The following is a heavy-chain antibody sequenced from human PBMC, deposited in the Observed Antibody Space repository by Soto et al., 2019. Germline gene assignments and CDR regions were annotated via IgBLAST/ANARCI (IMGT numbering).Heavy chain of an antibody. CDR1: GYTFTSYA. J-gene: IGHJ4*02. Sequence: AASVKVSCKASGYTFTSYAMHWVRQAPGQRLEWMGWINAGNGNTKYSQKFQGRVTITRDTSASTAYMEPSSLRSEDTAVYYCARVPYYYDSSGYYKSFDYWGQGTLVTVSS. V-gene: IGHV1-3*01. D-gene: IGHD3-22*01. CDR3: ARVPYYYDSSGYYKSFDY. CDR2: INAGNGNT.